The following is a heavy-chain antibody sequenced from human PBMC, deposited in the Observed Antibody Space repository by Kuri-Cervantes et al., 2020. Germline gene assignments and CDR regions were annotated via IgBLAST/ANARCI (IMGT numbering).Heavy chain of an antibody. Sequence: LSLSCAASGFTVSSNYMSWVRQAPGKGLEWVSVIYSGGSTYYADSVKGRFTISRDNSKNTLYLQMNSLRAEDTAVYYRARDTYYYDSSGYPSDYWGQGTLVTVSS. D-gene: IGHD3-22*01. V-gene: IGHV3-66*02. CDR1: GFTVSSNY. J-gene: IGHJ4*02. CDR2: IYSGGST. CDR3: ARDTYYYDSSGYPSDY.